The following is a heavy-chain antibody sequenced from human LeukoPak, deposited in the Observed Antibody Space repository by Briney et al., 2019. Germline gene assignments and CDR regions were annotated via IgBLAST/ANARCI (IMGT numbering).Heavy chain of an antibody. D-gene: IGHD3-16*02. Sequence: ASVKVSCKASGYTFTSYAMHWVRQAPGQRLEGMGWINAGNGNTKYSQKFQGRVTITRDTSASTAYMELSSLRSEDTAVYYCAREGYDYVWGSYRYYNWFDPWGQGTLVTVSS. J-gene: IGHJ5*02. CDR1: GYTFTSYA. CDR2: INAGNGNT. V-gene: IGHV1-3*01. CDR3: AREGYDYVWGSYRYYNWFDP.